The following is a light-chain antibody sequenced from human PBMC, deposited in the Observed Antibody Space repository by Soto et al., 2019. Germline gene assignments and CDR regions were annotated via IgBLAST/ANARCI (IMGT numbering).Light chain of an antibody. Sequence: EIVMTQSPATLSVSPGERATLSCRASQSVSIKLAWYQQKPGQAPRLLIYDTSTRATGIPDRFSGSGSGTDFTLTISRLEPEDFAVYYCQQYGSSPSITFGQGTRLEIK. CDR3: QQYGSSPSIT. V-gene: IGKV3-20*01. J-gene: IGKJ5*01. CDR2: DTS. CDR1: QSVSIK.